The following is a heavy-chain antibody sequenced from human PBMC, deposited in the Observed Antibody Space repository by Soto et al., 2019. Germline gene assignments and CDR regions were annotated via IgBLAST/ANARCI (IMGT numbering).Heavy chain of an antibody. D-gene: IGHD3-10*01. V-gene: IGHV4-34*01. CDR2: ISPSGTT. CDR1: GGSFSGYY. CDR3: VTSLWFGTQPEI. Sequence: QVQLQQWGAGLLKPSETLSLTCAVYGGSFSGYYWTWFRQPPGKGLVWIGEISPSGTTKYIPSLKSRVTISADTSKNQFSLKVTSVTASDTAVYYCVTSLWFGTQPEIWGQGALVTVSS. J-gene: IGHJ4*02.